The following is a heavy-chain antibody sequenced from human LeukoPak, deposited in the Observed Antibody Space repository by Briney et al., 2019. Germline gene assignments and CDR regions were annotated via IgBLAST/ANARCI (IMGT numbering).Heavy chain of an antibody. CDR1: GFTFDDNG. V-gene: IGHV3-20*04. CDR3: ARLAAVDYFYYYMDD. CDR2: INWKGDST. J-gene: IGHJ6*03. D-gene: IGHD6-13*01. Sequence: PGGSLRLSCAASGFTFDDNGMTWVRQAPGQGLEWVSGINWKGDSTGYADSVKGRFTISRDNAKNSLCLQMNSLRAEDTALYYCARLAAVDYFYYYMDDWGKGTTVTVSS.